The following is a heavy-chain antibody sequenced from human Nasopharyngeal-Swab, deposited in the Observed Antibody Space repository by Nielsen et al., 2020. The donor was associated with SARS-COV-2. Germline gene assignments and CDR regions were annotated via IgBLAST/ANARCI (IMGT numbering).Heavy chain of an antibody. V-gene: IGHV3-30*18. Sequence: GGSLRLSCAASGFTFSSYDMHWVRQAPGKGLEWVAVISYDGSNKYYADSVKGRFTISRDNSKNTLYLQMNSLRAEDTAVHYCAKGGGTTGTVGLDIWGQGTMVAVSS. CDR3: AKGGGTTGTVGLDI. J-gene: IGHJ3*02. CDR2: ISYDGSNK. D-gene: IGHD1-1*01. CDR1: GFTFSSYD.